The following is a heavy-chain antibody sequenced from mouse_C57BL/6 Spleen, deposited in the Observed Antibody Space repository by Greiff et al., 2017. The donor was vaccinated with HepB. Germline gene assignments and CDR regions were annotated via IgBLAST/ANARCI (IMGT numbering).Heavy chain of an antibody. J-gene: IGHJ2*01. CDR1: GYTFTSYW. CDR3: ARRNWGFDY. Sequence: QVQLQQPGAELVRPGSSVKLSCKASGYTFTSYWMDWVKQRPGQGLDWIGNIYPSDSETHYNQKFKDKATLTVDKSSSTAYMQLSSLTSEDSAVYYCARRNWGFDYWGQGTTLTVSS. CDR2: IYPSDSET. D-gene: IGHD4-1*01. V-gene: IGHV1-61*01.